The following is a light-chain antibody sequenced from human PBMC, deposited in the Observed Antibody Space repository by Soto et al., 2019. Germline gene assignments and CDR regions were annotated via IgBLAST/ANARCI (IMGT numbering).Light chain of an antibody. CDR1: NSDVGGYNY. V-gene: IGLV2-8*01. CDR2: EVS. CDR3: SSYAGSNWYV. J-gene: IGLJ1*01. Sequence: QSALTQPPSASGSPGQSVTISCTGTNSDVGGYNYVSWYQQYPGKAPRLIIYEVSKRPSGVPDRFSGSKSGNTASLTVSGLQTADEADYYCSSYAGSNWYVFGTGTKLTVL.